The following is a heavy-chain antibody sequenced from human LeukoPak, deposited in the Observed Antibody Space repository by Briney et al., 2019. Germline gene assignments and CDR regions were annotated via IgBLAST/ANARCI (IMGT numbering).Heavy chain of an antibody. CDR1: GGSISSYY. CDR3: ARSSESYDSSGYYSYYFDY. D-gene: IGHD3-22*01. V-gene: IGHV4-59*01. Sequence: SETLSLTCTVSGGSISSYYWSWIRQPPGKGLEWIGFIYYSGSTHYKPSLKSRGTISVDTSKNQYSLKLSSVTAADTAVYYCARSSESYDSSGYYSYYFDYWGQGTLVTVSS. J-gene: IGHJ4*02. CDR2: IYYSGST.